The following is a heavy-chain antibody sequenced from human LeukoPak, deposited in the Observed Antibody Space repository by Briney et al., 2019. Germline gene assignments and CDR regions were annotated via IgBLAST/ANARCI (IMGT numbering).Heavy chain of an antibody. V-gene: IGHV4-61*02. J-gene: IGHJ4*02. CDR3: AFGPEGGWYFDY. CDR1: GGSISSGSYY. Sequence: KPSETLSLTCTVSGGSISSGSYYWSWIRQPAGKGLEWIGRIYTSGSTNYNPSLKSRVTISVDTSKNQFSLKLSSVTAADTAVYYCAFGPEGGWYFDYWGQGTLVTVSS. D-gene: IGHD6-19*01. CDR2: IYTSGST.